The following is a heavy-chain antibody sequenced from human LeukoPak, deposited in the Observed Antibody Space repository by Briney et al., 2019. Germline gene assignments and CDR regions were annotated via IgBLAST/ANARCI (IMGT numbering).Heavy chain of an antibody. D-gene: IGHD1-26*01. J-gene: IGHJ4*02. Sequence: GASVKVSCKASGYTFTSYYMHWVRQAPGQGLEWMGIINPSGGSTSYAQKFQGRVTMTRDMSTSTVYMELSSLRSEDTAVYYCARDQLSIVGASYFDYWGQGTLVTVSS. CDR3: ARDQLSIVGASYFDY. CDR2: INPSGGST. CDR1: GYTFTSYY. V-gene: IGHV1-46*01.